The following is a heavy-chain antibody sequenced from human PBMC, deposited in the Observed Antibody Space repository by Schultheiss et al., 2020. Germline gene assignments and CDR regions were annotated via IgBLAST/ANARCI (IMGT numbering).Heavy chain of an antibody. CDR1: GGSISSGGYY. V-gene: IGHV4-61*08. CDR2: IYYSGST. CDR3: ARHPRFEGRAYYYDSSGIFDY. D-gene: IGHD3-22*01. Sequence: SETLSLTCTVSGGSISSGGYYWSWIRQPPGKGLEWIGYIYYSGSTNYNPSLKSRVTISVDTSKNQFSLKLSSVIAADTAVYYCARHPRFEGRAYYYDSSGIFDYWGQGTLVTVSS. J-gene: IGHJ4*02.